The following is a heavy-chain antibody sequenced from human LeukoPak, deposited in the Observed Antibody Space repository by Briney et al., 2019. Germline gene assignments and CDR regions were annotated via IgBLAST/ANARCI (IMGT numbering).Heavy chain of an antibody. CDR1: GYTFTSYD. V-gene: IGHV1-8*03. Sequence: ASVKVSCKASGYTFTSYDINWARQAAGQGLEWTGWMNPNSGNTGYAQKFQGRVTITRNTSISTAYMELSSLRSEDTAVYYCARVAMVRGVMVYYYYYMDVWGKGTTVTISS. J-gene: IGHJ6*03. CDR3: ARVAMVRGVMVYYYYYMDV. D-gene: IGHD3-10*01. CDR2: MNPNSGNT.